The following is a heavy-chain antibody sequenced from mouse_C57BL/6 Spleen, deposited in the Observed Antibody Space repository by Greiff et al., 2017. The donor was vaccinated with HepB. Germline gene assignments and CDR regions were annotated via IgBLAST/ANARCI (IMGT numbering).Heavy chain of an antibody. CDR2: IYPSDSET. D-gene: IGHD4-1*01. J-gene: IGHJ2*01. V-gene: IGHV1-61*01. CDR3: ARLGRRDFDY. CDR1: GYTFTSYW. Sequence: QVQLQQPGAELVRPGSSVKLSCKASGYTFTSYWMDWVKQRPGQGLEWIGNIYPSDSETHYNQKFKDKATLTVDKASSTAYMQLSSLTSEDSAVYYCARLGRRDFDYWGQGTTLTVSS.